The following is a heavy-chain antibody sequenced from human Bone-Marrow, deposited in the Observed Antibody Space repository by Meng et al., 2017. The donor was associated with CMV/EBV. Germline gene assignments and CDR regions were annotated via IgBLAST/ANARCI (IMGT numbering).Heavy chain of an antibody. CDR2: IKSKTDGGTT. J-gene: IGHJ4*02. CDR3: TTGESIVVVPAATNFDY. CDR1: GFTFSSYG. D-gene: IGHD2-2*01. V-gene: IGHV3-15*01. Sequence: GESLKISCAASGFTFSSYGMHWVRQAPGKGLEWVGRIKSKTDGGTTDYAAPVKGRFTISRDDSKNTLYLQMNSLKTEDTAVYYCTTGESIVVVPAATNFDYWGQGTLVTVSS.